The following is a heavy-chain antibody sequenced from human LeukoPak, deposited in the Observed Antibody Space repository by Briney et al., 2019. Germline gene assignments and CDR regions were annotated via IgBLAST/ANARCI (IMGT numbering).Heavy chain of an antibody. CDR3: ARLWSGYRPPDF. CDR1: GGSISGDSYY. V-gene: IGHV4-39*01. CDR2: IYYSGST. D-gene: IGHD3-3*01. Sequence: SEALSLTCTVSGGSISGDSYYWGWIRQPPGKGLEWIGSIYYSGSTYYNPSLRSRVTISVDTSKSQISLKLRSVTAADTAMYYCARLWSGYRPPDFWGQGTLVTVSS. J-gene: IGHJ4*02.